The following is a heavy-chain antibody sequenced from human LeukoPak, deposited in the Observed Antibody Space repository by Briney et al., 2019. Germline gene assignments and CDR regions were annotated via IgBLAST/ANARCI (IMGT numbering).Heavy chain of an antibody. CDR3: ARVSSRGGSYYGARRGLDY. D-gene: IGHD1-26*01. J-gene: IGHJ4*02. V-gene: IGHV1-18*01. CDR1: GYTFTSYA. CDR2: ISSYNGNT. Sequence: ASVKVSCKASGYTFTSYAITWVRQAPGQGLEWMGWISSYNGNTNYAQKLQGKVTMTTETSTSTAYMELSRLRSDDTAVYYCARVSSRGGSYYGARRGLDYWGQGTLVTVSS.